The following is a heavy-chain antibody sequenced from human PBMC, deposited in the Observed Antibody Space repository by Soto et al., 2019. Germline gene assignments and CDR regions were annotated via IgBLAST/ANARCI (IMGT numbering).Heavy chain of an antibody. D-gene: IGHD3-22*01. CDR1: GGSISGRNW. CDR2: VFHSGGT. J-gene: IGHJ4*02. V-gene: IGHV4-4*02. CDR3: ARLIYDSRLNYFYFDF. Sequence: QVQLQESGPGLVEPSGTLSLTCVVSGGSISGRNWWSWVRQAPGKGLEWIGEVFHSGGTTYTPSLRSRVTISVDKSKNQFSLKLNSVTAADTAVYYCARLIYDSRLNYFYFDFWGQGALVTVSS.